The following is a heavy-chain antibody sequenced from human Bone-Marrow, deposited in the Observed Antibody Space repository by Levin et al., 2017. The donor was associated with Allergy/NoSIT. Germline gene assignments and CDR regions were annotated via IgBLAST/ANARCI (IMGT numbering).Heavy chain of an antibody. D-gene: IGHD3-10*01. CDR1: GDSVGSSRFY. J-gene: IGHJ4*02. V-gene: IGHV4-31*03. CDR3: SRGVSPRRDITWPYYFDF. Sequence: KTSETLSLTCSVSGDSVGSSRFYWNWIRQHPVKGLEWLGYISNTGHTYYSQSLSSRLTLSLQTSKNQFSLTLKSVTAADTAVYYCSRGVSPRRDITWPYYFDFWGQGAPVTVSS. CDR2: ISNTGHT.